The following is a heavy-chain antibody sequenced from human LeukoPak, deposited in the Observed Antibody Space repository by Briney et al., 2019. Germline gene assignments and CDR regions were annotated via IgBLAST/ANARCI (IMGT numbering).Heavy chain of an antibody. CDR2: IWYDGSNK. D-gene: IGHD1-26*01. V-gene: IGHV3-33*01. J-gene: IGHJ4*02. CDR1: GFTFRSHG. Sequence: GGSLRLSCAASGFTFRSHGMHWVRQAPGKGLEWVAFIWYDGSNKYYTDSVKGRFTISRGNSKNTLYLRMNSLRAEDTAVYYCAGDRATSYFDYWGQGALVTISS. CDR3: AGDRATSYFDY.